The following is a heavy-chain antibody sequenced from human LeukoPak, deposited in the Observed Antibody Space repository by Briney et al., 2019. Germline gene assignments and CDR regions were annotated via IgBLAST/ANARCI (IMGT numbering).Heavy chain of an antibody. J-gene: IGHJ5*02. V-gene: IGHV4-59*01. Sequence: SETLSLTCTVSGGSISNYYWSWIRQPPGKGLEWIGYIYYSGSTNYNPSLNSRVTISVDTSKNQFSLKLSSVTAADTAVYYCARAYSSSSRWFDPWGQGTLVTVSS. D-gene: IGHD6-13*01. CDR3: ARAYSSSSRWFDP. CDR1: GGSISNYY. CDR2: IYYSGST.